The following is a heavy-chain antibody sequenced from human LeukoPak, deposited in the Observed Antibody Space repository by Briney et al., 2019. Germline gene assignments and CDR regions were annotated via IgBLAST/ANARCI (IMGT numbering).Heavy chain of an antibody. J-gene: IGHJ4*02. D-gene: IGHD1-26*01. V-gene: IGHV4-34*01. CDR3: ARHLIGSYSFDN. CDR2: VHYGGIS. CDR1: GGSFSAYY. Sequence: SETLSLTCAVYGGSFSAYYWSWIRQPPGKGLEWIGQVHYGGISYYNPSLKSRVTLSLDTSEKQLSLELSSVTAADTAVYYCARHLIGSYSFDNWGQGTLVTVSS.